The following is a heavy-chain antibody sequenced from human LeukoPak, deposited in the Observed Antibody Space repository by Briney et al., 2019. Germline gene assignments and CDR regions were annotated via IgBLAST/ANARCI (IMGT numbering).Heavy chain of an antibody. Sequence: GGSLRLSCVASGFPFSSYWMTWVRQAPEKGLEWVANIKQDGSKKSYVDSVKGRFTISRDNAKNSLYLQMNSLRAEDTAIYYCTRVGYIDEGIDYWGQGTLVTVSS. V-gene: IGHV3-7*04. CDR2: IKQDGSKK. CDR1: GFPFSSYW. J-gene: IGHJ4*02. CDR3: TRVGYIDEGIDY. D-gene: IGHD5-24*01.